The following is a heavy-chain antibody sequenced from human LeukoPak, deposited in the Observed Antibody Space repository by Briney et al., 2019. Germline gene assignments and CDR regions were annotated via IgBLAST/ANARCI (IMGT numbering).Heavy chain of an antibody. J-gene: IGHJ3*02. Sequence: ASVKVSCEASGYTFTGYYMHWVRQAPGQGLEWMGWINPNSGGTNYAQKFQGRVTMTRDTSISTAYMELSRLRSDDTAVYYCASVVVVTAIYAFDIWGQGTMVTVSS. D-gene: IGHD2-21*02. CDR3: ASVVVVTAIYAFDI. CDR2: INPNSGGT. CDR1: GYTFTGYY. V-gene: IGHV1-2*02.